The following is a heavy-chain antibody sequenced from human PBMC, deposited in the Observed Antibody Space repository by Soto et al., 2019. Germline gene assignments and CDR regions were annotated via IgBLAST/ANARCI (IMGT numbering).Heavy chain of an antibody. J-gene: IGHJ6*02. V-gene: IGHV1-69*01. CDR1: GGTFSSYA. CDR2: FIPIFGTA. CDR3: GRARTDYYDSSGYYYYYYYGMDV. Sequence: QVQLVQSGAEVKKPGSSVKVSCKASGGTFSSYAISWVRQAPGQGLEWMGGFIPIFGTANYAQKFQGRVTITADESTRTAFMDLSSLRSEDTAVYYCGRARTDYYDSSGYYYYYYYGMDVGGQGTTVTVSS. D-gene: IGHD3-22*01.